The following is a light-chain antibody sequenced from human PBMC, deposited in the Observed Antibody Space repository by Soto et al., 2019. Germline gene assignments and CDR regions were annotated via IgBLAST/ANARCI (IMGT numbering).Light chain of an antibody. Sequence: DVQRTQAPSSLSASVGERVTITCRASQSVSNWLAWYQQKPGKAPKLLIYDVSSLESGVPSRFSGSGSGTDFTLTISSLQPEDFATYYCQQSYSTPATSGQRTKVDIK. CDR2: DVS. CDR3: QQSYSTPAT. J-gene: IGKJ1*01. V-gene: IGKV1-5*01. CDR1: QSVSNW.